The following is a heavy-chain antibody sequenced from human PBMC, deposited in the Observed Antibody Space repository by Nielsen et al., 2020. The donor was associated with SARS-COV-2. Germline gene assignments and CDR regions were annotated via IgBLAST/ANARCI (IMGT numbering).Heavy chain of an antibody. J-gene: IGHJ4*02. CDR3: ARQGRFCSRTTCSRNYFDS. D-gene: IGHD2-2*01. Sequence: GESLKISCEASGYRFTSYWIAWVRQTPGKGLEWMGIIYPGDSDTRYSPAFQGQVTISADQSITTAYLQWSSLKASDTAIYYCARQGRFCSRTTCSRNYFDSWGQGTLVTVSS. CDR1: GYRFTSYW. V-gene: IGHV5-51*01. CDR2: IYPGDSDT.